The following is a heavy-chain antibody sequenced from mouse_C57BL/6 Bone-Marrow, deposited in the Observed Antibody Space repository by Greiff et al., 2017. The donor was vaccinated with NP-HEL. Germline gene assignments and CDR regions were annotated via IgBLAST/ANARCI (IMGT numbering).Heavy chain of an antibody. CDR2: ISSGGSYT. CDR1: GFTFSSYG. V-gene: IGHV5-6*01. CDR3: ARDGYYYAMDY. J-gene: IGHJ4*01. Sequence: EVKLMESGGDLVKPGGSLKLSCAASGFTFSSYGMSWVRQTPDKRLEWVATISSGGSYTYYPDSVKGRFTISRDNAKNTLYLQMSSLKSEDTAMYYCARDGYYYAMDYGGQGTSVTVSS. D-gene: IGHD2-3*01.